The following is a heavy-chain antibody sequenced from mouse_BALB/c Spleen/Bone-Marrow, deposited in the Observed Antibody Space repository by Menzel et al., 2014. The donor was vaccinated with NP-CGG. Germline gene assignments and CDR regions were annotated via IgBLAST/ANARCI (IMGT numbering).Heavy chain of an antibody. CDR2: SRNKAKYYTT. V-gene: IGHV7-1*02. CDR3: ARDVGYGNYFVY. CDR1: GFTFSDFY. Sequence: DVHLVESGGGLVQPGDSLRLSCATSGFTFSDFYMEWVRQPPGKRLEWIAASRNKAKYYTTEYSASVKGRFIVSRDTSQIVLYLQMNALRAEDTAIYYCARDVGYGNYFVYWGQGTLVTVSA. J-gene: IGHJ3*01. D-gene: IGHD2-10*02.